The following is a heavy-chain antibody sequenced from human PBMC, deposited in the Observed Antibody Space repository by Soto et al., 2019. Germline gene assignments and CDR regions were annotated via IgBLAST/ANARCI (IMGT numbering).Heavy chain of an antibody. V-gene: IGHV1-2*02. CDR3: ARDRRRYYYYGMDV. CDR2: INPNSGGT. J-gene: IGHJ6*02. CDR1: GYTFTGYY. Sequence: WASVKVSCKASGYTFTGYYMHWVRQAPGQGLEWMGWINPNSGGTNYAQRFQGRVTMTRDTSISTAYMELSRLRSDDTAVYYCARDRRRYYYYGMDVWGQGTTVTVSS.